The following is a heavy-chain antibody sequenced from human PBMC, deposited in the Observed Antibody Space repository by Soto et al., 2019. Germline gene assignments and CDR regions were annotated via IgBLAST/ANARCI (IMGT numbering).Heavy chain of an antibody. Sequence: GGSLRLSCAASGFTFSSFAMTWVRQAPGKGLTWVSAISGSGGSIYYADSVKGRFTISRDNSQNTLYLQMDSLRAEDTAVYYCARKGNSGQPSPGAFDIWGQGTMVTVSS. J-gene: IGHJ3*02. CDR1: GFTFSSFA. CDR2: ISGSGGSI. D-gene: IGHD1-7*01. V-gene: IGHV3-23*01. CDR3: ARKGNSGQPSPGAFDI.